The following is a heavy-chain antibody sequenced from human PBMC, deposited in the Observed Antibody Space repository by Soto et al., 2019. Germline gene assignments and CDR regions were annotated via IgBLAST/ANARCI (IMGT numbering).Heavy chain of an antibody. D-gene: IGHD5-12*01. V-gene: IGHV1-24*01. CDR2: FDPEDGET. CDR3: ATDRRYSGYDSHVSPFDY. Sequence: VKLSCKVSGYTLTELSMHRVRQPPGKGLEWMGGFDPEDGETIYAQKFQGRVTMTEDTSTDTAYMELSSLRSEDTAVYYCATDRRYSGYDSHVSPFDYWGQGALVTVSS. J-gene: IGHJ4*02. CDR1: GYTLTELS.